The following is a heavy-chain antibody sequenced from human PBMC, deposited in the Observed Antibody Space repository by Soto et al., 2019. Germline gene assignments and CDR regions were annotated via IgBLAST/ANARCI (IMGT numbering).Heavy chain of an antibody. CDR1: GFTFSSYS. D-gene: IGHD2-15*01. CDR2: ISISRTYI. J-gene: IGHJ4*02. Sequence: EVQVVESGGGLVKPGGSLRLSCAASGFTFSSYSMNWVRQAPGKGLEWVSSISISRTYIYYADSVEGRFTISRDNAKNSLYLQMNSLRAEDTAVYYCATYCSGTSCYSGVGYWGQGTLDNVSS. V-gene: IGHV3-21*01. CDR3: ATYCSGTSCYSGVGY.